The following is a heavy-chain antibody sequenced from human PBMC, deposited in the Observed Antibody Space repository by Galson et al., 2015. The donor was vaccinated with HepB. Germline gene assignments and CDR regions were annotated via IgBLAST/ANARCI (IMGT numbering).Heavy chain of an antibody. CDR1: GYTFTSYG. J-gene: IGHJ4*02. D-gene: IGHD3-10*01. CDR3: ARVSYYYGSGSYYTFDY. CDR2: ISAYNGNT. Sequence: SVKVSCKASGYTFTSYGISWVRQAPGQGLEWMGWISAYNGNTNYAQKLQGRVTMTTDTSTSTAYMELRSLRSDDTAVYYCARVSYYYGSGSYYTFDYWGQGTLVTVSS. V-gene: IGHV1-18*01.